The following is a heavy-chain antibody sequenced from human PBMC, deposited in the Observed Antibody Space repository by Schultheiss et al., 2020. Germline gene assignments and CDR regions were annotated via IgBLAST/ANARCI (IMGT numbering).Heavy chain of an antibody. CDR2: IYYSGST. CDR1: GGSISSSSYY. J-gene: IGHJ5*02. V-gene: IGHV4-61*05. CDR3: ARGPHCSGGSCYSGWFDP. D-gene: IGHD2-15*01. Sequence: SETLSLTCTVSGGSISSSSYYWGWIRQPPGKGLEWIGYIYYSGSTNYNPSLKSRLTISIDTSTNQFSLRLSSVTAADTAVYYCARGPHCSGGSCYSGWFDPWGQGNLGTVSS.